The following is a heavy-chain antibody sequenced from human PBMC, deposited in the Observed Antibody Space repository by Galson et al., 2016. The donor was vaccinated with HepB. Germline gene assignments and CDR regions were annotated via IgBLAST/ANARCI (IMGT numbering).Heavy chain of an antibody. V-gene: IGHV3-23*01. CDR3: VISIRGISVGPFDY. D-gene: IGHD3-10*01. CDR2: ISAIHNQI. CDR1: GFTFSSFG. Sequence: SLRLSCAGTGFTFSSFGMSWVRQAPGKGLEWVSVISAIHNQIYYADSLRGRFSIPRDNPRSRLFLEMNSLRAEDTAVFYCVISIRGISVGPFDYWGQGTPVVVAS. J-gene: IGHJ4*02.